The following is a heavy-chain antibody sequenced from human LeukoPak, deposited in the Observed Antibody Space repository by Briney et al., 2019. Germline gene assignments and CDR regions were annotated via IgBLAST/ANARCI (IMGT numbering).Heavy chain of an antibody. V-gene: IGHV4-38-2*02. Sequence: SETLSLTCTVSGYSISSGYYWGWIRQPPGKGLEWIGSIYHSGSTYYNPSLKSRVTISVDTFKNQFSLKLSSVTAADTAVYYCARVDLKNNWFDPWGQGTLVTVSS. CDR1: GYSISSGYY. CDR3: ARVDLKNNWFDP. CDR2: IYHSGST. J-gene: IGHJ5*02.